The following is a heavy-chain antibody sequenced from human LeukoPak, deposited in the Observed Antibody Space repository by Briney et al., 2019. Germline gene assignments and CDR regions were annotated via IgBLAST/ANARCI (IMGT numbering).Heavy chain of an antibody. CDR3: ARLACGRLDY. Sequence: SETLSLTCTVSGGSISSYYWSWIRQPPGKGLEWIGYIYYSGSTNYNPSLKSRVTISVDTSKNQFSLKLSSVTAADTAVYYCARLACGRLDYGGQGTLVTVSS. V-gene: IGHV4-59*08. CDR2: IYYSGST. D-gene: IGHD1-14*01. CDR1: GGSISSYY. J-gene: IGHJ4*02.